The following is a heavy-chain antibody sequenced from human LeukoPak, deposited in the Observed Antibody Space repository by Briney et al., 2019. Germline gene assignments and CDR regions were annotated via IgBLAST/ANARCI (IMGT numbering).Heavy chain of an antibody. CDR2: KYYSGSA. D-gene: IGHD2-2*01. CDR3: ATPYCSSLSCLDVFNI. V-gene: IGHV4-31*03. CDR1: GVSISDGRYC. Sequence: PSQTLSLTCNVSGVSISDGRYCWGWIRQRPGRGLKWIGYKYYSGSAKYNPSLKSRLTISIDTPENQFSLHLSSVTAADTAMYYCATPYCSSLSCLDVFNIWGQGRMVTVSS. J-gene: IGHJ3*02.